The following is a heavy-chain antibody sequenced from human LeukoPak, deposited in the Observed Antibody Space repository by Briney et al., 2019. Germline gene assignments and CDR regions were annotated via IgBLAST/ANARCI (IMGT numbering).Heavy chain of an antibody. J-gene: IGHJ4*02. CDR2: IYYNGDT. Sequence: SETLSLTCTVSGGSISNTNYYWGWIRQPPGKGLEWIGSIYYNGDTYYNPSLQSRVTISVDTSKNQFSLKLTSLTAADTAVFYCARQLWFGEFHFDNWGQGTLVTVS. D-gene: IGHD3-10*01. CDR3: ARQLWFGEFHFDN. V-gene: IGHV4-39*07. CDR1: GGSISNTNYY.